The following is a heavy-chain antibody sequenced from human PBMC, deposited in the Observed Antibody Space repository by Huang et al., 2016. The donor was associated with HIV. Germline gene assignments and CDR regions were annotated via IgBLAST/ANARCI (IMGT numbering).Heavy chain of an antibody. CDR3: ARDRGGSYGVCFDY. CDR1: GFTFSTYA. CDR2: TSYDGSDK. V-gene: IGHV3-30*04. D-gene: IGHD3-10*01. J-gene: IGHJ4*02. Sequence: QVQLVESGGGVAKPGRSLRLSCVASGFTFSTYAIHWVRQAPGKGLEWVAVTSYDGSDKYYADSVKGRFTISRDNSKNTLYLQMNSLRVEDTALYYCARDRGGSYGVCFDYWGQATLVTVSS.